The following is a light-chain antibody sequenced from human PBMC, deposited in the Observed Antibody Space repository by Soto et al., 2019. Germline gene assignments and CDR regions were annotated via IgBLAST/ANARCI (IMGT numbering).Light chain of an antibody. Sequence: DIEMTQSPSSLSASVGDRGTITCRASQDISNHLNWYQQKPGKAPKLLIYDASNLETGVPSRFSGSGSGTDFTFTISSLQPEDIATYYCQQYDNLPSWTFGQGTKVDI. CDR3: QQYDNLPSWT. CDR1: QDISNH. J-gene: IGKJ1*01. CDR2: DAS. V-gene: IGKV1-33*01.